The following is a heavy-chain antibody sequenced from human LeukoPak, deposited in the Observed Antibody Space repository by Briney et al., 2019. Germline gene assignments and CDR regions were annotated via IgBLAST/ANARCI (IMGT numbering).Heavy chain of an antibody. D-gene: IGHD3-16*01. CDR2: ISRIGGDT. CDR3: VKAPLPGAVPIDS. J-gene: IGHJ3*02. V-gene: IGHV3-64D*06. Sequence: PGGSLRLSCSASGFTLSNYAMYWVRQPPGKGLKCVSGISRIGGDTYYADSVKGRFTISRDNSKNTLYLQMSSLRPEDTAMYYCVKAPLPGAVPIDSWGQGTMVTVSS. CDR1: GFTLSNYA.